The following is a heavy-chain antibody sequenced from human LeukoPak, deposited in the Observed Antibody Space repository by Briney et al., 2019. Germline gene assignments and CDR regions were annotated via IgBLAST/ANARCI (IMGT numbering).Heavy chain of an antibody. CDR3: AKSQRNDQQVVQRIDY. J-gene: IGHJ4*02. Sequence: GRSLRLSCAASGFTFSVYGMHWVRQAPGKGLEWVSSISGSGDTTYYTGSVKGRFTISRDNSKNALYLQMSSLRAEDTAVYYCAKSQRNDQQVVQRIDYWGQGTLVTVSS. CDR2: ISGSGDTT. CDR1: GFTFSVYG. D-gene: IGHD2-2*01. V-gene: IGHV3-23*01.